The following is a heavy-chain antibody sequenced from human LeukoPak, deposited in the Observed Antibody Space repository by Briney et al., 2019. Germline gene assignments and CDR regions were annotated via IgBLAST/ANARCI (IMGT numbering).Heavy chain of an antibody. Sequence: RASVKVSCKASGYTFTGYYIHWVRQAPGQGLEWMGIINPSGSSTSYAQKFQGRVTMTRDTSITTAYMELSRLRSDDTAVYYCTRDWDPITGTTRWFDPWGQGTLVTVSS. V-gene: IGHV1-2*02. CDR2: INPSGSST. J-gene: IGHJ5*01. CDR3: TRDWDPITGTTRWFDP. D-gene: IGHD1-7*01. CDR1: GYTFTGYY.